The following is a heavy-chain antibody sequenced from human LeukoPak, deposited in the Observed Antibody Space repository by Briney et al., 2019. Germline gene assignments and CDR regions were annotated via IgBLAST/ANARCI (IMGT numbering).Heavy chain of an antibody. CDR1: GFAFSSYS. D-gene: IGHD3-22*01. J-gene: IGHJ6*02. CDR3: TIGRDYYDSSGEYYYYYGMDV. Sequence: GGSLRLSCAASGFAFSSYSMNWVRQAPGKGLEWVSSISSSGSYIYYADSVKGRFTISRDNAKNSLYLQMNSLRAEDTAVYYYTIGRDYYDSSGEYYYYYGMDVWGQGTTVTVSS. V-gene: IGHV3-21*01. CDR2: ISSSGSYI.